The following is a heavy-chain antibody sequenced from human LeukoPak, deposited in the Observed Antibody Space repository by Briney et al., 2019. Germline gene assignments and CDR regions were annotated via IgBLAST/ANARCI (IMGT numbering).Heavy chain of an antibody. J-gene: IGHJ3*02. CDR1: GYTFTGYY. V-gene: IGHV1-2*02. CDR3: ARDDYVWGSYRRSPLDAFDI. D-gene: IGHD3-16*02. Sequence: ASVKVSCKASGYTFTGYYMHWVRQAPGQGLEWMGWINPNSGGTNYAQKFQGRVTMTRDTSISTAYMELSRLRSDDTAVYYCARDDYVWGSYRRSPLDAFDIWGQGTMVTVSS. CDR2: INPNSGGT.